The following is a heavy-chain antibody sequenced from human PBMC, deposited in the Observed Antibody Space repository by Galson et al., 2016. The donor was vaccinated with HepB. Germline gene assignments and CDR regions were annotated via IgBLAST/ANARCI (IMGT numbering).Heavy chain of an antibody. Sequence: SLRLSCAASGFTFSSFAIAWVRQAPGKGLEWVSAINGDSGYTYYADSVKGRFTISRDNSQNTLYLQMNSLRAEDTAVYYCAKDLGDRFITVYYYMDVWGKGTTVTVSS. J-gene: IGHJ6*03. CDR2: INGDSGYT. CDR1: GFTFSSFA. CDR3: AKDLGDRFITVYYYMDV. D-gene: IGHD1-20*01. V-gene: IGHV3-23*01.